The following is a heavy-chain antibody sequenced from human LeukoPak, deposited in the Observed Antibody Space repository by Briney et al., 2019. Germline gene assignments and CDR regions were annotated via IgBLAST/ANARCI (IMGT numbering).Heavy chain of an antibody. CDR3: ARVPARRVVTTSTYFDF. V-gene: IGHV4-59*01. J-gene: IGHJ4*02. CDR1: GGSMNNYY. Sequence: SETLSLTCTVSGGSMNNYYWNWIRQPPGKGLEWIGSIFYSGSTNYNPSLKSRVSISVDTSKNQFSLKLSSVTAADTAVYYCARVPARRVVTTSTYFDFWGQGTLVTVSS. D-gene: IGHD2-21*02. CDR2: IFYSGST.